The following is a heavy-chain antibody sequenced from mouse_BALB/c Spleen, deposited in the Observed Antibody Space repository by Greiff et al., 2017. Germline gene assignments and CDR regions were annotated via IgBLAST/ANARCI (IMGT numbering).Heavy chain of an antibody. Sequence: EVKLEESGGGLVKPGGSLKLSCAASGFTFSSYAMSWVRQTPEKRLEWVATISSGGSYTYYPDSVKGRFTISRDNAKNTLYLQMSSLRSEDTAMYYCARREDDGYYFAYWGQGTLVTVSA. CDR3: ARREDDGYYFAY. CDR2: ISSGGSYT. CDR1: GFTFSSYA. V-gene: IGHV5-9-3*01. D-gene: IGHD2-3*01. J-gene: IGHJ3*01.